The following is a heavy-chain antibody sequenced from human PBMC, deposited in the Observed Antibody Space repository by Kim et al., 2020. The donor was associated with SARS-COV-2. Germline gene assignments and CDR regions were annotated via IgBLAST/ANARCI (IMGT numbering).Heavy chain of an antibody. D-gene: IGHD2-21*01. CDR2: MNPNSGNT. Sequence: ASVKVSCKASGYTFTSYDINWVRQATGQGLEWMGWMNPNSGNTGYAQKFQGRVTMTRNTSISTAYMELSSLRSEDTGVYYCARGHRKRIVVVIAPRPYYYYMDVWGKRTTVTVS. CDR1: GYTFTSYD. V-gene: IGHV1-8*01. J-gene: IGHJ6*03. CDR3: ARGHRKRIVVVIAPRPYYYYMDV.